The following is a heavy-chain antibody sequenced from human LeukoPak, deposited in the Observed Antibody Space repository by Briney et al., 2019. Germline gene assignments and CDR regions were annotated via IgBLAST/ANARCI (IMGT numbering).Heavy chain of an antibody. CDR2: INHSGST. Sequence: PSETLSLTCAVYGGSFSGYYWSWIRQPPGKGLEWIGEINHSGSTNYNPSLKSRVTISVDTSKNQFSLKLSSVTAADTAVYNCARGNDIVAYYFDYWGQGTLVTVSS. J-gene: IGHJ4*02. D-gene: IGHD5-12*01. CDR1: GGSFSGYY. V-gene: IGHV4-34*01. CDR3: ARGNDIVAYYFDY.